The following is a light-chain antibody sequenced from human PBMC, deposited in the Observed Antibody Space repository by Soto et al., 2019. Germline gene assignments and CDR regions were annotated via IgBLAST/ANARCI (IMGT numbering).Light chain of an antibody. CDR2: YAS. Sequence: EIVMTQSPATLSVSPGESATLSCRASQSVDNKLAWYQQKPGQAPRILIYYASTRATGVPARFSGSGSGTEFTLTISSLQSEDFAVYYCQHHKDWVKTFGQGTKLEI. V-gene: IGKV3D-15*01. CDR1: QSVDNK. J-gene: IGKJ2*01. CDR3: QHHKDWVKT.